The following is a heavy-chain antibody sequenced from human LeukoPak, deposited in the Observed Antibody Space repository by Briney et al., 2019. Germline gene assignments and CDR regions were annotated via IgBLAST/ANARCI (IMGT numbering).Heavy chain of an antibody. Sequence: EGSLRLSCAASGFTFSSHAIHWVRQAPGKGLEWITYISHDGTYKCYADSVKGRFTISRDNSKNTLYLQLNSLEVEDTALYFCARDRSGKYSIDFWGQGTLVTVSS. V-gene: IGHV3-30*01. CDR1: GFTFSSHA. D-gene: IGHD1-26*01. CDR3: ARDRSGKYSIDF. CDR2: ISHDGTYK. J-gene: IGHJ4*02.